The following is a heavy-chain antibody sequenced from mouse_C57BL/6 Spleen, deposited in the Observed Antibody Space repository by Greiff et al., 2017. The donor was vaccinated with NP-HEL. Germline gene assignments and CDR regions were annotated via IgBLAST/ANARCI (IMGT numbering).Heavy chain of an antibody. J-gene: IGHJ1*03. CDR3: ARGGSRGYFDV. D-gene: IGHD1-1*01. Sequence: VQLQQSGPELVKPGASVKISCKASGYAFSSSWMNWVKQRPGKGLEWIGRIYPGDGDTNYNGKFKGKATLTADKSSSTAYMQLSSLTSEDSAVYFCARGGSRGYFDVWGTGTTVTVSS. CDR1: GYAFSSSW. CDR2: IYPGDGDT. V-gene: IGHV1-82*01.